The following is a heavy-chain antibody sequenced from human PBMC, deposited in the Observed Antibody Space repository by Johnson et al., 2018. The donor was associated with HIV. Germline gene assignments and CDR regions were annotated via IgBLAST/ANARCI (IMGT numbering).Heavy chain of an antibody. CDR1: GFTFDDYA. Sequence: VQLVESGGGLVQPGGSLRLSCAASGFTFDDYAMHWVRQAPGKGLEWVSGISWNSGSIGYADSVKGRFTISRDNAKNSLYLQMNSLRAEDTALYYCAKEAPYYYDSGGAFDIWGQGTMVTVSS. D-gene: IGHD3-22*01. CDR3: AKEAPYYYDSGGAFDI. V-gene: IGHV3-9*01. J-gene: IGHJ3*02. CDR2: ISWNSGSI.